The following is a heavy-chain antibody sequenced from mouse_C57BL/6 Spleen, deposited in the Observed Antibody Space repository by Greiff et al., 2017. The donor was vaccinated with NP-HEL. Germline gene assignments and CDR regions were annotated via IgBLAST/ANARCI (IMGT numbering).Heavy chain of an antibody. V-gene: IGHV1-26*01. CDR3: ASADGSSPCWYFDV. D-gene: IGHD1-1*01. J-gene: IGHJ1*03. Sequence: EVQLQQSGPELVKPGASVKISCKASGYTFTDYYMNRVKQSHGKSLEWIGDINPNNGGTSYNQKFKGKATLTVDKSSSTAYMELRSLTSEDSAVYYWASADGSSPCWYFDVWGTGTTVTVSS. CDR1: GYTFTDYY. CDR2: INPNNGGT.